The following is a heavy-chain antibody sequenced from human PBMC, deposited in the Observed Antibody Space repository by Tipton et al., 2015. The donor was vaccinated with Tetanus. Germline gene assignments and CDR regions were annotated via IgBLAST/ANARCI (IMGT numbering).Heavy chain of an antibody. V-gene: IGHV6-1*01. J-gene: IGHJ5*02. D-gene: IGHD1-1*01. CDR1: GDSVSNNRAT. CDR2: TYYRSKWYN. Sequence: GLVKPSQTLSLTCVITGDSVSNNRATWNWIRQSPSRGLEWLGRTYYRSKWYNDYAVSAKGRITVTPDTSKNQFSLQLKSVTPDDTAVYYCVRDPGIGTVDLWGQGILVTVSS. CDR3: VRDPGIGTVDL.